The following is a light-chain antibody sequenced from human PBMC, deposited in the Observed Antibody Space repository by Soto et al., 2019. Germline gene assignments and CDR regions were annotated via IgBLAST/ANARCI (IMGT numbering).Light chain of an antibody. J-gene: IGKJ2*01. CDR3: QQYYNSPYT. CDR2: WAS. Sequence: DIVMTQSPDSLAVSLGGRATVNCKSSQTVLSTSNNWNYLAWYQLKPGQPPRFLIYWASTRKSGVPARFSGSGSGTNFTLTINSLQAEDVAVYYCQQYYNSPYTFCRGTKLEI. CDR1: QTVLSTSNNWNY. V-gene: IGKV4-1*01.